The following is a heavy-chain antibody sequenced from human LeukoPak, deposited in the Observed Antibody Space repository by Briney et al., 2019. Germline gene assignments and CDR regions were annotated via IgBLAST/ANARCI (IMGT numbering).Heavy chain of an antibody. CDR2: INHGGST. CDR3: ARARSGKWGFDY. D-gene: IGHD1-26*01. CDR1: GGSLSAYY. J-gene: IGHJ4*02. Sequence: SETLSLTCAVYGGSLSAYYWTWIRQPPGKGLEWIGEINHGGSTNYNPSLKSRVTISVDTSKNQFSLKLSSVTAADTAVYYCARARSGKWGFDYWGQGTLVTVSS. V-gene: IGHV4-34*01.